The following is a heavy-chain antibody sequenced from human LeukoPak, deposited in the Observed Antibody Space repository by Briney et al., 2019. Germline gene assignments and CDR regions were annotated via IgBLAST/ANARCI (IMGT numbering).Heavy chain of an antibody. CDR1: GYTFTSYY. V-gene: IGHV1-46*01. Sequence: GASVKVSCKASGYTFTSYYMHCVRQAPGQGLEWMGIINPSGGSTSYAQKFQGRVTMTRDMSTSTAYMELRSLRSDDTAVYYCARDREYCSGGSCYYYMDVWGKGTTVTVSS. D-gene: IGHD2-15*01. CDR2: INPSGGST. CDR3: ARDREYCSGGSCYYYMDV. J-gene: IGHJ6*03.